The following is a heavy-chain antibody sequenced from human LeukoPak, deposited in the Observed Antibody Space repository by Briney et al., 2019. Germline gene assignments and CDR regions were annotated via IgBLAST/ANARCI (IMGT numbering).Heavy chain of an antibody. Sequence: GGSLRPSCAASGFTFSSYAMSWVRQAPGKGLEWVSAISGSGGSTYYADSVKGRFTISRDNSKNTLYLQMNSLRAEDTAVYYCAKVCLQKAYGYSSSWIDYWGQGTLVTVSS. J-gene: IGHJ4*02. V-gene: IGHV3-23*01. CDR2: ISGSGGST. CDR1: GFTFSSYA. D-gene: IGHD6-13*01. CDR3: AKVCLQKAYGYSSSWIDY.